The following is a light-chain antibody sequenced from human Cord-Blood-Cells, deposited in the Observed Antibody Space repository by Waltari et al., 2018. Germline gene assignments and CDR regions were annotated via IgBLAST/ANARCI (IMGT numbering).Light chain of an antibody. Sequence: EIVLTQSPATLSLSPGERATHSCRASQSVSSYLAWYQQKPGQAPRLLIYDASNRATGIPARFSGSGSGTDFTLTISSLELEDFAVYYCQQRSNWLTFGGGTKVELK. CDR2: DAS. J-gene: IGKJ4*01. CDR3: QQRSNWLT. V-gene: IGKV3-11*01. CDR1: QSVSSY.